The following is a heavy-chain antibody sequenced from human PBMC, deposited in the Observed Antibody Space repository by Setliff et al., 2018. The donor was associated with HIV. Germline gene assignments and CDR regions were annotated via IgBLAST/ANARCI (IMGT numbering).Heavy chain of an antibody. Sequence: GGSLRLSCAASGFTFSDHYMNWVRQAPGKGLEWVSYISKSGDYSNYADSVRGRFTISRDNAKNSLYLQMNSLTAEDTAVYYCARDVSWRVRTYIDYWGQGALVTVSS. CDR1: GFTFSDHY. CDR3: ARDVSWRVRTYIDY. V-gene: IGHV3-11*06. CDR2: ISKSGDYS. D-gene: IGHD3-3*01. J-gene: IGHJ4*02.